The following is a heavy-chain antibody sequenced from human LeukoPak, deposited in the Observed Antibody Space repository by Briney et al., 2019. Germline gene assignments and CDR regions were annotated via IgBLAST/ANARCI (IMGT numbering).Heavy chain of an antibody. CDR3: DRECKVTTAGGSFDWFDP. J-gene: IGHJ5*02. V-gene: IGHV4-30-4*08. D-gene: IGHD4-17*01. CDR1: GGSISSGDFY. Sequence: SQTLSLTCPACGGSISSGDFYWSWIRPPPEKDLEWIGYIYHSGSTYYNPSLKSRVTISVDTSKYQFSLKLRSVTAADTAVYYCDRECKVTTAGGSFDWFDPWGQGTLVTVSS. CDR2: IYHSGST.